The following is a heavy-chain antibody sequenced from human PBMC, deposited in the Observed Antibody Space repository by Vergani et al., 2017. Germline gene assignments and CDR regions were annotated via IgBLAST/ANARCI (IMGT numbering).Heavy chain of an antibody. V-gene: IGHV3-23*01. CDR1: GFTFSSYA. D-gene: IGHD3-16*01. Sequence: EVQLLESGGGLVQPGGSLRLSCAASGFTFSSYAMSWVRQAPGKGLEWVSAISGSGGSTFYADSVKGRFTISRDNSKNTLYLQMNSLRAEDTAVYYCAKDIRMSVAAFDIWGQGTMVTVSS. CDR2: ISGSGGST. J-gene: IGHJ3*02. CDR3: AKDIRMSVAAFDI.